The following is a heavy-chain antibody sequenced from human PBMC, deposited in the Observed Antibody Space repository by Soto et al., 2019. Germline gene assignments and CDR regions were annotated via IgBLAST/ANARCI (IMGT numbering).Heavy chain of an antibody. CDR2: IKSKTDGGTT. D-gene: IGHD2-2*01. J-gene: IGHJ4*02. CDR3: TTCGAVVPAAIDY. V-gene: IGHV3-15*01. Sequence: GGSRRLSCAASGFTFSNAWMSWVRQAPGKGLEWVGRIKSKTDGGTTDYAAPVKGRFTISRDDSKNTLYLQMNSLKTKHTAVYYCTTCGAVVPAAIDYWGQGALVTVSA. CDR1: GFTFSNAW.